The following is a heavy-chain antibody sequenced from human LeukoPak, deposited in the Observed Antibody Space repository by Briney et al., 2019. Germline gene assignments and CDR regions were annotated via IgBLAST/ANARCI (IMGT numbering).Heavy chain of an antibody. CDR2: INSAESST. Sequence: GGSLRLSCAASEFSVGSNYMTWVRQAPGKGLVWVSRINSAESSTNYADSVKGRFTISRDNAKNTLYLQMNSLRAEDTAVYYCARGPAANSGNYYVGDYWGQGALVTVSS. V-gene: IGHV3-74*01. CDR1: EFSVGSNY. CDR3: ARGPAANSGNYYVGDY. J-gene: IGHJ4*02. D-gene: IGHD1-26*01.